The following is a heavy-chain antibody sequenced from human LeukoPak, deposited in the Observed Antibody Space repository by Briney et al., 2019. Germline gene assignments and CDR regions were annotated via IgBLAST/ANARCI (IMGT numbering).Heavy chain of an antibody. J-gene: IGHJ4*02. CDR1: GGSISSSSYY. V-gene: IGHV4-39*07. D-gene: IGHD4-17*01. Sequence: SETLSLTCTVSGGSISSSSYYWGWIRQPPGKGLEWIGSIYYSGSTYYNPSLKSRVTISVDTSKNQFSLKLSSVTAADTAVYYCARYRRLNEGPPHWGQGTLVTVSS. CDR3: ARYRRLNEGPPH. CDR2: IYYSGST.